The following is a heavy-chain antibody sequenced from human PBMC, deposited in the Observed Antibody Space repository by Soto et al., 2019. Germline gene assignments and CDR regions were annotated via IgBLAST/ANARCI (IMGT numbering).Heavy chain of an antibody. Sequence: GGSLRLSCAASGFTFSSYSMNWVRQAPGKGLEWVSSISSSSSYIYYADSVKGRFTISRDNAKNSLYLQMNSLRAEDTAVYYCARDFDIVVVPAAIGFDYWGQGTLVTVSS. CDR3: ARDFDIVVVPAAIGFDY. D-gene: IGHD2-2*02. J-gene: IGHJ4*02. CDR2: ISSSSSYI. V-gene: IGHV3-21*01. CDR1: GFTFSSYS.